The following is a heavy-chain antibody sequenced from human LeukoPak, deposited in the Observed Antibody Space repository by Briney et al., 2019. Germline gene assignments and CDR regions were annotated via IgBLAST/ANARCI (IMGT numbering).Heavy chain of an antibody. CDR3: ARDPRRGLRYFDWETPQMYNWFDP. Sequence: GGSLRLSCAASGFTFSSYWMSWVRQAPGKGLEWVANIKQEGSEKYYVDSVKGRFTISRDNAKNSLYLQMNSLRAEDTAVYYCARDPRRGLRYFDWETPQMYNWFDPWGQGTLVTVSS. CDR1: GFTFSSYW. V-gene: IGHV3-7*01. J-gene: IGHJ5*02. D-gene: IGHD3-9*01. CDR2: IKQEGSEK.